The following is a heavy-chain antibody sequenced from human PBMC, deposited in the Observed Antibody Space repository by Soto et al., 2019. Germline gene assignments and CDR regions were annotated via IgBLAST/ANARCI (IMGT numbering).Heavy chain of an antibody. CDR2: INPKSDDT. CDR3: ARKHSLDYIRWGLDP. V-gene: IGHV1-2*02. Sequence: ASVKVSCKASGYPFSDNQIHWLRRAPGQGLEWMGRINPKSDDTNYAQKFQGRVTMTRDTSIDTAYLELTGLTSDDTATYYCARKHSLDYIRWGLDPWGQGTLVTVPS. D-gene: IGHD4-4*01. J-gene: IGHJ5*02. CDR1: GYPFSDNQ.